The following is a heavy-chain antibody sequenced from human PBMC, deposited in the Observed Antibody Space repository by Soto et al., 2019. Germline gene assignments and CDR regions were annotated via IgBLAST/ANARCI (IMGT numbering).Heavy chain of an antibody. V-gene: IGHV3-30-3*01. CDR3: AREPNAPETYYYDSSGYYYVKYYYGMDV. CDR2: ISYDGSNK. CDR1: GFTFSSYA. D-gene: IGHD3-22*01. J-gene: IGHJ6*02. Sequence: GGSLSLSCAASGFTFSSYAMHWVRQAPGKGLEWVAVISYDGSNKYYADSVKGRFTISRDNSKNTLYLQMNSLRAEDTAVYYCAREPNAPETYYYDSSGYYYVKYYYGMDVWGQGTTVTVSS.